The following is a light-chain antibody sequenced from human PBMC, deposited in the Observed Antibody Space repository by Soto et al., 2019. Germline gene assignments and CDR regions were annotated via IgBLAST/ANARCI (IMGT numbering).Light chain of an antibody. J-gene: IGKJ2*01. CDR2: GAF. CDR1: QTVSSN. CDR3: QQHNNWPYT. V-gene: IGKV3-15*01. Sequence: EVVMTQSPATLSVSPGESATLSCRASQTVSSNVAWYQQRPGQAPRLLIDGAFTRATGVPARFSGSRSGTEVTLTISSPQSEDFALYYCQQHNNWPYTFGQGTKLEIK.